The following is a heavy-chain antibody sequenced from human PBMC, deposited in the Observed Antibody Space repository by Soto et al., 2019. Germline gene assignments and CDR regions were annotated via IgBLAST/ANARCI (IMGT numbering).Heavy chain of an antibody. CDR1: GFTFSSYA. J-gene: IGHJ4*02. CDR3: AKEDSYSSSWFQFDY. V-gene: IGHV3-23*01. D-gene: IGHD6-13*01. CDR2: ISGSGGST. Sequence: EVPLLESGGGLVQPGGSLRLSCAASGFTFSSYAMSWVRQAPGKGLEWVSAISGSGGSTYYADSVKGRFTISRDNSKNTLYLQMNSRRAADTAVYYCAKEDSYSSSWFQFDYWGQGTLVTVSS.